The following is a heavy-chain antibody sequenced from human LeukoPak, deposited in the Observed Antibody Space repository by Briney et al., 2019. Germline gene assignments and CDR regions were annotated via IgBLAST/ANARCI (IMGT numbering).Heavy chain of an antibody. CDR2: IYHSGST. CDR1: GGSISSGSYY. J-gene: IGHJ5*02. CDR3: ARQRLAARPNWFDP. D-gene: IGHD6-6*01. Sequence: SETLSLTCTVSGGSISSGSYYWGWIRQLPGKGLEWIGSIYHSGSTYYNPSLKSRVTISIDTSKNQFSLKLSSVTAADTAVYYCARQRLAARPNWFDPWGQGTLITVSS. V-gene: IGHV4-39*01.